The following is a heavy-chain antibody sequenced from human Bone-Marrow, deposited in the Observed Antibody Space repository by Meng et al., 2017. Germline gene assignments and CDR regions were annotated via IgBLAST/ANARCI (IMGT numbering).Heavy chain of an antibody. CDR2: ISSSSSYI. CDR1: GFTFSSYS. CDR3: ARAPAILITFGGVRGYGMDV. Sequence: GGSLRLSCAASGFTFSSYSMNWVRQAPGKGLEWVSSISSSSSYIYYADSVKGRFTISRDNAKNSLYLQMNSLRAEDTAVYYCARAPAILITFGGVRGYGMDVWGQGTTVTVSS. D-gene: IGHD3-16*01. J-gene: IGHJ6*02. V-gene: IGHV3-21*01.